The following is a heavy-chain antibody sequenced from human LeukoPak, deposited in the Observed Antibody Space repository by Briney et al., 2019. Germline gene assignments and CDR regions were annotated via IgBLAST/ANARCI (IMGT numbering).Heavy chain of an antibody. CDR1: GFTFSSYG. J-gene: IGHJ4*02. Sequence: GGSLRLSCAASGFTFSSYGMHWVRQAPGKGLEWVAVISYDGSNKYYADSVKGRFTISRDNSKNTLYLHVNSLRPEDTAVYYCANDEIPYASGTYSPPVDYWGQGNLVTVSS. V-gene: IGHV3-30*18. CDR3: ANDEIPYASGTYSPPVDY. D-gene: IGHD3-10*01. CDR2: ISYDGSNK.